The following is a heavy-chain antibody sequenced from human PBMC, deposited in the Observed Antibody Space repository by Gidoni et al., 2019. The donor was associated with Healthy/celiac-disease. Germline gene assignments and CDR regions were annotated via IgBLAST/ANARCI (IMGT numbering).Heavy chain of an antibody. CDR1: GFTFSSYS. V-gene: IGHV3-21*01. J-gene: IGHJ3*02. CDR2: ISSSSSYI. CDR3: ARESAAAAEDI. D-gene: IGHD6-25*01. Sequence: EVQLVESGGGLVKPGGSLRLSCAASGFTFSSYSMTWVRQAPGKGLEWVSSISSSSSYIYYADSVKGRFTISRDNAKNSLYLQMNSLRAEDTAVYYCARESAAAAEDIWGQGTMVTVSS.